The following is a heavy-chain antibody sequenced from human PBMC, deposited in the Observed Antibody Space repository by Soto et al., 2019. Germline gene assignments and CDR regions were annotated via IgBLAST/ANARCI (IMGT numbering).Heavy chain of an antibody. CDR1: GFTFSSYG. D-gene: IGHD4-17*01. Sequence: QVQLVESGGGVVQPGRSLRLSCAASGFTFSSYGMHWVRQAPGKGLEWVAVIWYDGSNKYYADSVKGRFTISRDNSKNTLYLQMNSLRAEDTAVYYCSRDYADAYGDENWFDPGGQGTLVTVSS. CDR2: IWYDGSNK. J-gene: IGHJ5*02. CDR3: SRDYADAYGDENWFDP. V-gene: IGHV3-33*01.